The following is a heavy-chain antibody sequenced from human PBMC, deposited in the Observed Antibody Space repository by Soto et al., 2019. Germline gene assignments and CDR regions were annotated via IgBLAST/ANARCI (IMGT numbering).Heavy chain of an antibody. CDR3: AATPRY. J-gene: IGHJ4*02. CDR1: GGSLSSYY. Sequence: SETLSLTCTVSGGSLSSYYWTWIRQPPGKGLEWIGYVYYSGNTNYNPSLKSRVTISVDTSKNQFSLKLGSVTTADTAVYYCAATPRYWGQGTLVTVSS. CDR2: VYYSGNT. V-gene: IGHV4-59*01. D-gene: IGHD2-15*01.